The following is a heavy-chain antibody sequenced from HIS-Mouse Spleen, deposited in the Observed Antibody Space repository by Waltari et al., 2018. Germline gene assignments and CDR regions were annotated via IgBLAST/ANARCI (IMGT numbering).Heavy chain of an antibody. CDR2: INPNRGGT. J-gene: IGHJ6*02. D-gene: IGHD1-26*01. CDR1: GYTFTGYY. V-gene: IGHV1-2*02. Sequence: QVQLVQSGAEVKKPGASVKVSCKASGYTFTGYYMHWVRQAPGQGLEWMGWINPNRGGTNYAQKFQGRVTMTRDTSISTAYMELSRLRSDDTAVYYCVRVSGPARKSIVGASDYYYGMDVWGQGTTVTVSS. CDR3: VRVSGPARKSIVGASDYYYGMDV.